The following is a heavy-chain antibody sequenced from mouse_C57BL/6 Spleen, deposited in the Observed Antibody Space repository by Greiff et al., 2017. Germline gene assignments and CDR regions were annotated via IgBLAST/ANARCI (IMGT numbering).Heavy chain of an antibody. J-gene: IGHJ2*01. CDR3: TGPGVPSTLYYFDY. CDR1: GFTFSNYW. Sequence: EVKLVESGGGLVQPGGSMKLSCVASGFTFSNYWMNWVRQSPEKGLEWVAQIRLKSDNYATHYAESVKGRFTISRDDSKSSVYLQMNNLRAEDTGIYYCTGPGVPSTLYYFDYWGQGTTLTVSS. D-gene: IGHD3-1*01. CDR2: IRLKSDNYAT. V-gene: IGHV6-3*01.